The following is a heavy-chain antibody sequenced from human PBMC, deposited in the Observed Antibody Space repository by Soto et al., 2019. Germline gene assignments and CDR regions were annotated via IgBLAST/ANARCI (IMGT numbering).Heavy chain of an antibody. D-gene: IGHD2-15*01. CDR1: GFTFSSYG. J-gene: IGHJ4*02. Sequence: PGGSLRLSCAASGFTFSSYGMHWVRQAPGKGLEWVAVIWYDGSNKYYADSVKGRFTISRDNSKNTLYLQMNSLRAEDTAVYYCARETCSGGSCPYYFDYWGQGTRVTVSS. V-gene: IGHV3-33*01. CDR3: ARETCSGGSCPYYFDY. CDR2: IWYDGSNK.